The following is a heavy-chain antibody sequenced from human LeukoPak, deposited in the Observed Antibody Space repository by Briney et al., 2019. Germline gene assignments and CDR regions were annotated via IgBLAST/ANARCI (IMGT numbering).Heavy chain of an antibody. Sequence: PGGSLRLSCAASGFTFSSYRMNWVRQAPGKGLDWVSSISSSHNNIYYADSVKGRFTISRDNSKNTLYLQMGSLRAEDMAVYYCARDPITGTTYYYYYYMDVWGKGTTVTVSS. J-gene: IGHJ6*03. CDR2: ISSSHNNI. CDR1: GFTFSSYR. V-gene: IGHV3-21*01. CDR3: ARDPITGTTYYYYYYMDV. D-gene: IGHD1-20*01.